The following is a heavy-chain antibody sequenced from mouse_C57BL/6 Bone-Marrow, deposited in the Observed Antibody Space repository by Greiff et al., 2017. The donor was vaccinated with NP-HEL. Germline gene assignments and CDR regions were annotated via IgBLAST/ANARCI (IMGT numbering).Heavy chain of an antibody. D-gene: IGHD1-1*01. Sequence: EVKVVESGGGLVKPGGSLKLSCAASGFTFSDYGMHWVRQAPEKGLEWVAYISSGSSTIYYADTVKGRFTISRDNAKNTLILQMTSLRSEDTAMYYCANYYGSSYYAMDYWGQGTSVTVSS. V-gene: IGHV5-17*01. J-gene: IGHJ4*01. CDR3: ANYYGSSYYAMDY. CDR2: ISSGSSTI. CDR1: GFTFSDYG.